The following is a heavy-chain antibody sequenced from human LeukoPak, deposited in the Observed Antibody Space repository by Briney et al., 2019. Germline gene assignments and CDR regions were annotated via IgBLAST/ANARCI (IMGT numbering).Heavy chain of an antibody. Sequence: GGSLRLSGAASGFTLRSYWMSWVRQAPGKGLEWVANIKQDGSEKYYVDSVKGRFTISRDNAKNSLYLQMNSLRAEDAATYYCARDGARQINIAVPGGDYWGQGTLVTVSS. CDR3: ARDGARQINIAVPGGDY. CDR2: IKQDGSEK. CDR1: GFTLRSYW. V-gene: IGHV3-7*01. J-gene: IGHJ4*02. D-gene: IGHD6-19*01.